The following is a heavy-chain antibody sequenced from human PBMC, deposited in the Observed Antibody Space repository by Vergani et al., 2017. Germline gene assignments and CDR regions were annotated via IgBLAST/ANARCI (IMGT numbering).Heavy chain of an antibody. CDR3: ARDHVTMVRGVINYGMDV. Sequence: QVQLVQSGAEVKKPGASVKVSCKASGYTFTSYYMHWVRQAPGQGLEWMGIINPSGGSTSYAQKFQGRVTMTRDTSISTAYMELRSLRSDDTAVYYCARDHVTMVRGVINYGMDVWGQGTTVTVSS. CDR2: INPSGGST. V-gene: IGHV1-46*01. CDR1: GYTFTSYY. J-gene: IGHJ6*02. D-gene: IGHD3-10*01.